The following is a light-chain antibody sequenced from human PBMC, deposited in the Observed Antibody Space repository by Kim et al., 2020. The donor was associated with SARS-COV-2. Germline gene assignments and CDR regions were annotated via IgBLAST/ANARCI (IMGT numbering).Light chain of an antibody. CDR1: QSVSSN. CDR3: QQYNKGPRT. V-gene: IGKV3-15*01. CDR2: GAS. J-gene: IGKJ1*01. Sequence: SVSPGETATLSCRASQSVSSNLAWYQQKSGQAPRLLIYGASARATGISARFSGGGYGTEFTLTISSLQSEDFAVYYCQQYNKGPRTFGQGTKVDIK.